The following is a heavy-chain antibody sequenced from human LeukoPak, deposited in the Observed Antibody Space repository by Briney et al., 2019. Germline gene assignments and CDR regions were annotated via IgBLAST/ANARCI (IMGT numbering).Heavy chain of an antibody. CDR1: IDSFSNYH. J-gene: IGHJ5*02. Sequence: PSETLSLTCAVYIDSFSNYHWNWIRQTPAKGMEWIGEANESGGTNISPSLRRGVILSVDTSKNQFSLKLISVPVADTAIYYCARGQGATVPQVGKNWFYPWGQGTRVTVSS. V-gene: IGHV4-34*01. D-gene: IGHD1-26*01. CDR2: ANESGGT. CDR3: ARGQGATVPQVGKNWFYP.